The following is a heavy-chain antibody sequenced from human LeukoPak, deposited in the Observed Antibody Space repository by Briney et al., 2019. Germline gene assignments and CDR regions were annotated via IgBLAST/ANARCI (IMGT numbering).Heavy chain of an antibody. CDR3: AREYCSSTGCPYYYYYYGMDV. Sequence: GAAVKVSCKASGYTFTSYAMHWVRQAPGQRLEWMGWINAGNGNTNYSQKFQGRVTITRDTSASTAYMELSSLRSEDAAVYYCAREYCSSTGCPYYYYYYGMDVWGKGTTVTVSS. CDR1: GYTFTSYA. D-gene: IGHD2-2*01. CDR2: INAGNGNT. V-gene: IGHV1-3*01. J-gene: IGHJ6*04.